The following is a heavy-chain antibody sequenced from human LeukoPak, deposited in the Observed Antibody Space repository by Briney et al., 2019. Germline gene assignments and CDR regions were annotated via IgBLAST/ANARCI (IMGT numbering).Heavy chain of an antibody. J-gene: IGHJ6*03. D-gene: IGHD1-7*01. CDR1: GVSISSYY. CDR3: ARIGITGTTGYYYYMDV. CDR2: IYYSGST. V-gene: IGHV4-59*01. Sequence: SETLSLTCTVSGVSISSYYWSWIRQPPGKGLEWIGYIYYSGSTNYNPSLKSRVTISVDTSKNQFSLKLSSVTAADTAVYYCARIGITGTTGYYYYMDVWGKGTTVTVSS.